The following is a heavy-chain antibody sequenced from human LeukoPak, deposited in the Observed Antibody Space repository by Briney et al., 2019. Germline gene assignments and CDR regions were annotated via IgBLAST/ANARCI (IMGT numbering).Heavy chain of an antibody. CDR3: ASFSYYYGSGSYHRTPFDY. V-gene: IGHV1-2*06. Sequence: ASVKVSYKASGYTFTGYYMHWVRQAPGQGLEWMGRINPNSGGTNYAQKFQGRVTMTRDTSISTAYMELSRLRSDDTAVYYCASFSYYYGSGSYHRTPFDYWGQGTLVTVSS. CDR2: INPNSGGT. D-gene: IGHD3-10*01. J-gene: IGHJ4*02. CDR1: GYTFTGYY.